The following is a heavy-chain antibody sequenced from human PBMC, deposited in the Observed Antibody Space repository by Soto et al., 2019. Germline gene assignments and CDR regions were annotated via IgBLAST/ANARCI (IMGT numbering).Heavy chain of an antibody. CDR1: GGSISSSSYY. CDR2: IYYSGST. CDR3: ARGCDVDTATPFDP. D-gene: IGHD5-18*01. V-gene: IGHV4-39*01. Sequence: SETLSLTCTVSGGSISSSSYYWGWIRQPPGKGLEWIGSIYYSGSTYYNPSLKSRVTISVDTSKNQFSLKLSSVTAADTAVYYCARGCDVDTATPFDPWGQGTLVTVSS. J-gene: IGHJ5*02.